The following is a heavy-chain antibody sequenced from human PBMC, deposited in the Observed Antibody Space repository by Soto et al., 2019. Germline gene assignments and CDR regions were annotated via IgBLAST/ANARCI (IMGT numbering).Heavy chain of an antibody. CDR1: GFTFRNYD. J-gene: IGHJ6*01. V-gene: IGHV3-13*05. Sequence: EVQLVESGGGLVQPGGSLRLSCEASGFTFRNYDMHWVRQGTGKGLEWVSGISAAGDPDYADSVEGRFTISSENAQKSFFLQMNSLRVGDTAVYYCARTDRDFYGLDVWGQGTTVIVSS. CDR3: ARTDRDFYGLDV. CDR2: ISAAGDP.